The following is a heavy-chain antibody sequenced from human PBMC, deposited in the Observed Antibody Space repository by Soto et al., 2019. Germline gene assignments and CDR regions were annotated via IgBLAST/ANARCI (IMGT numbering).Heavy chain of an antibody. CDR1: GFMFTSSA. CDR3: AAVPVLRFLKWLPAYFDY. D-gene: IGHD3-3*01. CDR2: LVVGSGNT. Sequence: QMQVVQSGPEVKKPGTSVKVSCKTSGFMFTSSAVQWVRQALGQRLEWIGWLVVGSGNTHYAQHFQERVTLTRDMSTGTAYMELSSLRSEDTAVYYCAAVPVLRFLKWLPAYFDYWGQGTLVTVSS. J-gene: IGHJ4*02. V-gene: IGHV1-58*01.